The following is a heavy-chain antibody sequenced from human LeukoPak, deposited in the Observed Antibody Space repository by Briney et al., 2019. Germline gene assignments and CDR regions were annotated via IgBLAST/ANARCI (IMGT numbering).Heavy chain of an antibody. CDR3: ARDPHYGDYDN. CDR2: INPSGGST. D-gene: IGHD4-17*01. Sequence: ASVKVSCKASGYTFTSYYMHWVRQPPGQGLEGMGIINPSGGSTSYAQKFQGRVTMTRDTSTSTVDMELSSLRSEDTAVYYCARDPHYGDYDNWGQGTLVTVSA. V-gene: IGHV1-46*01. CDR1: GYTFTSYY. J-gene: IGHJ4*02.